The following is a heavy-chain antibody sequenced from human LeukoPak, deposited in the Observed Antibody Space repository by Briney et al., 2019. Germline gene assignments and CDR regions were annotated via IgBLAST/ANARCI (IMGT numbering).Heavy chain of an antibody. CDR1: GFSFSDSY. CDR2: ISGSGTII. V-gene: IGHV3-11*01. CDR3: AKDMSYYGSGSDY. D-gene: IGHD3-10*01. Sequence: SGGSLRLSCAVSGFSFSDSYMSGIRQAPGKGLEWISYISGSGTIIYYGESVKGRFTISRDNAKDSLFLQMNSLRVEDTAMYYCAKDMSYYGSGSDYWGQGTPVTVSS. J-gene: IGHJ4*02.